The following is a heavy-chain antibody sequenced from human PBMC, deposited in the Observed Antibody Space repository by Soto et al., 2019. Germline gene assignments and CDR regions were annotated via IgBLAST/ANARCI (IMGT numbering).Heavy chain of an antibody. J-gene: IGHJ6*02. V-gene: IGHV3-30*18. CDR2: ISYDVSNK. Sequence: GGSLRLSCAASGFTFSSYGMHWVRQSPGKGLEWVAVISYDVSNKYYADSVKGRFTISRDNSKNTLYLQMNSLRAEDTAVFYCAKDVVVGATTGLGDYYYYYGMDVWGQGTTVTVSS. D-gene: IGHD1-26*01. CDR1: GFTFSSYG. CDR3: AKDVVVGATTGLGDYYYYYGMDV.